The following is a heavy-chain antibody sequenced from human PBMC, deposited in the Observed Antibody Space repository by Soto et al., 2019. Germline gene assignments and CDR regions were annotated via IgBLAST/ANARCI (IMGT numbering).Heavy chain of an antibody. V-gene: IGHV3-48*02. Sequence: EVQLVESGGGLVQPGGSLRLSCAASGFTFSSYSMNWVRQAPGKGLEWVSYISSSSSTIYYAVSVNGRFTISRDNAKNSLYLQMNSLRDEDTAVYYCARDRGGRRAVSYYYGMDVWGQGTTVTVSS. CDR2: ISSSSSTI. D-gene: IGHD3-10*01. J-gene: IGHJ6*02. CDR3: ARDRGGRRAVSYYYGMDV. CDR1: GFTFSSYS.